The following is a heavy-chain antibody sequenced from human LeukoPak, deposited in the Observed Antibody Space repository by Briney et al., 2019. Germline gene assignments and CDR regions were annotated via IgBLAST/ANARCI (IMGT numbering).Heavy chain of an antibody. J-gene: IGHJ6*02. CDR3: ARENVESNGMDV. V-gene: IGHV3-7*01. D-gene: IGHD3-3*01. Sequence: PGGSLRLSCAASGFTFSNYWMSWIRQAPWKGLEWVANIERRGSPKYYVDSVRGRFTISRDNAKNSLYLRMNSLRVGDTAVYFCARENVESNGMDVWGQGTTVTVSS. CDR1: GFTFSNYW. CDR2: IERRGSPK.